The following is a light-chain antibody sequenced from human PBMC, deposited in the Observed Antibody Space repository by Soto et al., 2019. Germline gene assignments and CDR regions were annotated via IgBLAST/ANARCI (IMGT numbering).Light chain of an antibody. CDR1: SSNIWAGYD. J-gene: IGLJ2*01. CDR2: GNS. Sequence: QSVLTQPPSVSGAPGQRVTISCTGSSSNIWAGYDVHWYQQLPGTAPKLLIYGNSNRPSGVPDRFSGSKSGTSASLAITGLQAEDEADYYCQSYDSSLSGRRVVFGGGTKLTVL. V-gene: IGLV1-40*01. CDR3: QSYDSSLSGRRVV.